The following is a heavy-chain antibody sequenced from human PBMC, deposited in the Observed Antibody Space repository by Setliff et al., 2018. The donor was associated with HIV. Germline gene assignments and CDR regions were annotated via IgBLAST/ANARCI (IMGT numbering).Heavy chain of an antibody. V-gene: IGHV4-59*12. CDR1: GGSISSYY. CDR2: IYYSGDT. CDR3: AREKGYSSTWFNGFQFDT. Sequence: SETLSLTCTVSGGSISSYYWSWIRQPPGKGLEWIGYIYYSGDTNYNPSLKSRLSISLDTSRNQFSLRLSSVTAADTAMYYCAREKGYSSTWFNGFQFDTWAQGTQVTVSS. J-gene: IGHJ5*02. D-gene: IGHD6-13*01.